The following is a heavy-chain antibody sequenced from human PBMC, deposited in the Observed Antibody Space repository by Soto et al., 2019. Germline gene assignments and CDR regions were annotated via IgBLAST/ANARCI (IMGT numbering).Heavy chain of an antibody. V-gene: IGHV3-23*01. Sequence: GGSLRLSCGASGFTCSDYAMSCIRQAPGKGLEWVSGISASGVSTYYADSVKGRLTISRDNSKHTLYLQMSSLRADDTAVYYCAKVSLEGSGGSRVRQPSESWGQGTLVTVSS. CDR3: AKVSLEGSGGSRVRQPSES. J-gene: IGHJ5*02. D-gene: IGHD2-15*01. CDR2: ISASGVST. CDR1: GFTCSDYA.